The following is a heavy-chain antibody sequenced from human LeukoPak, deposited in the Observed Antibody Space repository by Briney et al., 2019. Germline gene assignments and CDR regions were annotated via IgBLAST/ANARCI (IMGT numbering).Heavy chain of an antibody. CDR1: GGTFSSYA. CDR2: IDPYTGNT. Sequence: GASVKVSCKASGGTFSSYAISWVRQAPGQGLEWMAWIDPYTGNTHYAQKFQGRITVTRDTSISTTYMELSWLTSDDTALYYCAREYSASEHWGQGTLVTVSS. CDR3: AREYSASEH. J-gene: IGHJ1*01. V-gene: IGHV1-2*02. D-gene: IGHD5-12*01.